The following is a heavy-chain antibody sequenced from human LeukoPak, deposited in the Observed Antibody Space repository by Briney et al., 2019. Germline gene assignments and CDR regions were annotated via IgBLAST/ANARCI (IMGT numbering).Heavy chain of an antibody. J-gene: IGHJ4*02. D-gene: IGHD3-22*01. CDR3: ANYDSSGYYFDY. CDR2: ISGSGGST. CDR1: GFTFSSYA. V-gene: IGHV3-23*01. Sequence: SGGSLRLSCAASGFTFSSYAMSWVRQAPGKGLEWVSAISGSGGSTYYADSVKGRFTISRDNSENTLYLQMNSLRAEDTAVYYCANYDSSGYYFDYWGQGTLVTVSS.